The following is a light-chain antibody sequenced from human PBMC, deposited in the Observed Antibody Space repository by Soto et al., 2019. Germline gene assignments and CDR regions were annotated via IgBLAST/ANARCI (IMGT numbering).Light chain of an antibody. CDR1: QSVSTY. CDR3: QQSYSIPLT. V-gene: IGKV1-39*01. Sequence: DIQMTQSPSSLSASVGDRVTITCRASQSVSTYLNWYQQKPGKAPNLLIFAASSLQSGVPPRFSGSGSGTDFTLTISSLQPEDFATYYCQQSYSIPLTFGGGTKVEIK. CDR2: AAS. J-gene: IGKJ4*01.